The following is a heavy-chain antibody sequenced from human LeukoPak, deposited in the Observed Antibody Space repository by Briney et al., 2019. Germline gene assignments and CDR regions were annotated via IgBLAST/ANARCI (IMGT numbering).Heavy chain of an antibody. V-gene: IGHV3-21*01. Sequence: PGGSLRPSCAASGFTFSSYSMNWVRQAPGKGLEWVSSISSDSSYIYYADSVKGRFTISRDNAKNSLFLQMNSLRAEDTAVYYCARDGVQDYWGQGTLVTVSS. CDR1: GFTFSSYS. CDR2: ISSDSSYI. CDR3: ARDGVQDY. J-gene: IGHJ4*02. D-gene: IGHD1-1*01.